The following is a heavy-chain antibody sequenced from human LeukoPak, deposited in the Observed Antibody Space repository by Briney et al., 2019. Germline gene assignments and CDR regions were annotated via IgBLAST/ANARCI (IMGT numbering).Heavy chain of an antibody. D-gene: IGHD2-21*01. V-gene: IGHV1-69*13. CDR1: GGTFSSYA. J-gene: IGHJ3*02. Sequence: SVKVSCKASGGTFSSYATSWVRQAPGQGLEWMGGIIPIFGTANYAQKFQGRVTITADESTSTAYMELSSLRSEDTAVYYCARGWQLGGDLGDAFDIWGQGTMVTVSS. CDR3: ARGWQLGGDLGDAFDI. CDR2: IIPIFGTA.